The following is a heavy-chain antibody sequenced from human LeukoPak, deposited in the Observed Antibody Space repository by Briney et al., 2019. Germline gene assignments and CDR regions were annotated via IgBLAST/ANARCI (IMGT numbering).Heavy chain of an antibody. CDR1: VGSISSYY. V-gene: IGHV4-59*01. J-gene: IGHJ3*02. CDR3: ARERGDFRFVDI. Sequence: SETLSLTCTVSVGSISSYYWSWIRQPPGKGLEWIGYIDDSGSTNYNPSLKSRVTISVDTSKNQFSLKLSSVTAADTAVYYCARERGDFRFVDIWGQGTMVIVSS. D-gene: IGHD3-16*01. CDR2: IDDSGST.